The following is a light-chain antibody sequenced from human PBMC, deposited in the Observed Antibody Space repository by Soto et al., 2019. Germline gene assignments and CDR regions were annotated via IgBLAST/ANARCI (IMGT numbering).Light chain of an antibody. CDR3: CSYAGSYTYV. CDR2: DVS. J-gene: IGLJ1*01. CDR1: SSDVGGYNY. Sequence: QSALTQPRSVSGSPVQSVTISCTGTSSDVGGYNYVSWYQQHPGQAPKFMIYDVSKRPSGVPDRFSGSKSGNTASLTISGLQAEDEADYYCCSYAGSYTYVFGTGTKVTVL. V-gene: IGLV2-11*01.